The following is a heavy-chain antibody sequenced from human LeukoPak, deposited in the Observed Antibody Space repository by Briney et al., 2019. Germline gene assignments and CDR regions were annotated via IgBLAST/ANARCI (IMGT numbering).Heavy chain of an antibody. CDR3: ARGRIMGGFDY. V-gene: IGHV4-34*01. J-gene: IGHJ4*02. D-gene: IGHD3-16*01. CDR1: GGSFSGYY. Sequence: PSETLSLTCAVYGGSFSGYYWSWIRQPPGKGLEWIGEINHSGSTNYNPSLKSRVTISVGTSKNQFSLKLSSVTAADTAVYYCARGRIMGGFDYWGQGTLVTVSS. CDR2: INHSGST.